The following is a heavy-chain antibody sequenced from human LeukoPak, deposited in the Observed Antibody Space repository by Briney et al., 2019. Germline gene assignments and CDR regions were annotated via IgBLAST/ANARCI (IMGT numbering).Heavy chain of an antibody. D-gene: IGHD1-26*01. V-gene: IGHV3-23*01. Sequence: GGSLRLSCAASGFTFSSYAMSWVRQAPGKGLEWVSAISGSGGSTYYADSVKGRFTISRGNSKNSLYLQMNSLRAEDTAVYYCAQGGSPGAFDYWGQGTLVTVSS. J-gene: IGHJ4*02. CDR3: AQGGSPGAFDY. CDR2: ISGSGGST. CDR1: GFTFSSYA.